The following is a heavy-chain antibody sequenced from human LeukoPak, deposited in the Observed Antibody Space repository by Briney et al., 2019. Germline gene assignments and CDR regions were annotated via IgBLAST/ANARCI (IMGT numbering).Heavy chain of an antibody. CDR2: INSDETTT. CDR1: GFSINKFW. V-gene: IGHV3-74*01. Sequence: GGSLRLSCAASGFSINKFWMHWVRQAPGKGLMWVSRINSDETTTKYADSVKGRFTISRDNAKNMVYLQMNSLRAEDTAVYYCAKFLSPVLWGQGTLVTVAS. D-gene: IGHD3-16*02. CDR3: AKFLSPVL. J-gene: IGHJ4*02.